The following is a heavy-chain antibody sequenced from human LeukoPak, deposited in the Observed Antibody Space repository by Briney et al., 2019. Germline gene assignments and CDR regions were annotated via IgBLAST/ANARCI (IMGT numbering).Heavy chain of an antibody. J-gene: IGHJ3*02. D-gene: IGHD4-11*01. V-gene: IGHV3-66*01. CDR3: ARALRLQLQGAFDI. CDR2: IYSGGST. CDR1: GFTVSSNY. Sequence: GGSLRLSCAASGFTVSSNYMSWVRQAPGKGLEWVSVIYSGGSTYYADSVKGRFTISRDNSKNTLYLQMNSLRAEDTAVYYCARALRLQLQGAFDIWGQGTMVTVSS.